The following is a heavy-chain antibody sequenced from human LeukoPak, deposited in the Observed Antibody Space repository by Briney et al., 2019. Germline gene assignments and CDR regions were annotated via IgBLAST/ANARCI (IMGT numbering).Heavy chain of an antibody. CDR3: ARTVNLGYCSSTSCYRSVWGYFDY. V-gene: IGHV4-59*01. J-gene: IGHJ4*02. Sequence: PSGTLSLTCTVSGGSISSYYWSWIRQPPGKGLEWIGYIYYSGSTNYNPSLKSRVTISVDTSKNQFSLKLSSVTAADTAVYYCARTVNLGYCSSTSCYRSVWGYFDYWGQGTLVTVSS. CDR1: GGSISSYY. CDR2: IYYSGST. D-gene: IGHD2-2*02.